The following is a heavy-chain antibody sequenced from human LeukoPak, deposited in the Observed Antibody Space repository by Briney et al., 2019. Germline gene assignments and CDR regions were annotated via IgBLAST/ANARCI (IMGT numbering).Heavy chain of an antibody. J-gene: IGHJ6*02. V-gene: IGHV3-30-3*01. CDR2: ISKDGSDK. CDR3: ARGGGLDV. CDR1: GFTFSDYA. Sequence: PGGSLRLSCAASGFTFSDYAMHWVRQAPGKGLEWVAVISKDGSDKYYPGSVRGRFTISRDNSKNSLYLQMSNLRAEDTAVYFCARGGGLDVWGQGATVTVSS. D-gene: IGHD3-16*01.